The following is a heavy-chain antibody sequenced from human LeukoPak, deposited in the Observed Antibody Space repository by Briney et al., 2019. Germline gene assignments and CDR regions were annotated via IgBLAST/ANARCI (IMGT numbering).Heavy chain of an antibody. CDR3: AKEKERATNDH. J-gene: IGHJ4*02. CDR2: IWYDGSNK. CDR1: GFTFSSYG. V-gene: IGHV3-30*02. D-gene: IGHD1-26*01. Sequence: GGSLRLSCAASGFTFSSYGMHWVRQAPGKGLEWVAVIWYDGSNKYYADSVKGRFTISRDNSKNTLYLQMNSLRAEDTAVYYCAKEKERATNDHWGQGTLVTVSS.